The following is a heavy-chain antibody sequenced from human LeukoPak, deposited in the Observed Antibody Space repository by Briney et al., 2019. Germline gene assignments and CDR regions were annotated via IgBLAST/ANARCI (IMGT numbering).Heavy chain of an antibody. CDR2: INSDGSST. CDR3: ARTPQPADYWFDS. J-gene: IGHJ5*01. V-gene: IGHV3-74*03. CDR1: GFTFSKTW. Sequence: GGSLRLSCVASGFTFSKTWMQWVRQAPGKGLEWIARINSDGSSTTYADSVEGRLIISRDNAKNTLYLEMSSLRVDDTAVYYCARTPQPADYWFDSWGQGTLVTVSS.